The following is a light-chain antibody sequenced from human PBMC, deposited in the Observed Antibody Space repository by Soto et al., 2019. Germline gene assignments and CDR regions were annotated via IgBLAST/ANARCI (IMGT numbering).Light chain of an antibody. CDR2: AAS. Sequence: DIQMTQSPSSLSASIGDRVTITCRASQSISTYLNWYQQKPGKAPKLLIYAASNFQSGVPSRFSGSGSGTDFTLTISSLQPEDFATYYCQQSYSTPFTFGPGTKVDIK. CDR3: QQSYSTPFT. CDR1: QSISTY. V-gene: IGKV1-39*01. J-gene: IGKJ3*01.